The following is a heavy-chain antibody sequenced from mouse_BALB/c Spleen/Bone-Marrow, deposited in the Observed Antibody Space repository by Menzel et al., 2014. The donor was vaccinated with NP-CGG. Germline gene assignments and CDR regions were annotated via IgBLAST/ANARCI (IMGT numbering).Heavy chain of an antibody. CDR3: ARRYYGYWYFDV. J-gene: IGHJ1*01. D-gene: IGHD1-1*01. CDR2: IYSGGST. V-gene: IGHV5-6-5*01. Sequence: DVMLVESGGGLVKPGGSLKLSCAASGFTFSTYAMSWVRQAPEKRLEWVASIYSGGSTYYPDSVKGRFTISRDNARNILYLQMNSLRSEDTAMDYCARRYYGYWYFDVWGAGITVTVSS. CDR1: GFTFSTYA.